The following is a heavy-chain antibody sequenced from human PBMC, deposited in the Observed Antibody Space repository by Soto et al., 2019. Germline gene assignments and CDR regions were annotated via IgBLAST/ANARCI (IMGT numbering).Heavy chain of an antibody. Sequence: QVQLVESGGGVVQPGRSLRLSCAASGFTFSSYAMHWVRQAPGKGLEWVAVISYDGSNKYYADSGKGRVTLSRDNPKNTLDQHLTPLLAEDSAVYVCACPRLSSDSTSPIAFLGQVTLVPLS. J-gene: IGHJ4*02. V-gene: IGHV3-30-3*01. D-gene: IGHD2-21*01. CDR1: GFTFSSYA. CDR3: ACPRLSSDSTSPIAF. CDR2: ISYDGSNK.